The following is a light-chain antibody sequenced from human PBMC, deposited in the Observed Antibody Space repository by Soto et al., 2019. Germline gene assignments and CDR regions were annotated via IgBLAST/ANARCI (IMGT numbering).Light chain of an antibody. Sequence: DIQMTQSPSSLSASVGDRVTITCQASQDISNYLNWYQQKPGKAPKLLIYDASNLETGVPSRFSGSGSGTDFTFTISSLQPDDIATYYCQQYDDLPPYTFGQGTKLEMK. CDR1: QDISNY. CDR2: DAS. CDR3: QQYDDLPPYT. J-gene: IGKJ2*01. V-gene: IGKV1-33*01.